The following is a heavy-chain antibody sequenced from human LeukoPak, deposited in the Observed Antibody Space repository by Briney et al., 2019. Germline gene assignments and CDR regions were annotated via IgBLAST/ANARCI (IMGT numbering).Heavy chain of an antibody. CDR3: ARPGYDYVWGSYRLSYYFDY. CDR2: IYYSGST. Sequence: SETLSLTCTVSGGSISSSSYYWGWIRQPPGKGLEWIGSIYYSGSTYYNPSLKSRVIISVDTSKNQFSLKLSSVTAADTAVYYCARPGYDYVWGSYRLSYYFDYWGQGTLVTVSS. V-gene: IGHV4-39*01. D-gene: IGHD3-16*02. J-gene: IGHJ4*02. CDR1: GGSISSSSYY.